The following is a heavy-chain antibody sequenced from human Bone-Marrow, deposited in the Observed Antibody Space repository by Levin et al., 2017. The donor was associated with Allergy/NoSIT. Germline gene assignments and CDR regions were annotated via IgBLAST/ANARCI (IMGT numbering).Heavy chain of an antibody. D-gene: IGHD6-19*01. CDR2: INWNSGWI. Sequence: KGLEWVSGINWNSGWIDYADSVKGRFNISRDNAKTSLYLQMNSLRPEDTAVYYCTKDILLRGQWRSGAFDIWGQGTTVTVSS. CDR3: TKDILLRGQWRSGAFDI. J-gene: IGHJ3*02. V-gene: IGHV3-9*01.